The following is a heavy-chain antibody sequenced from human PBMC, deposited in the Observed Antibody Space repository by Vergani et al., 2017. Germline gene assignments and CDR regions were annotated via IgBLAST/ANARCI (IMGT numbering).Heavy chain of an antibody. CDR1: GFTFSSYE. CDR3: ARVSPRPSLGIVVVIDIDY. Sequence: EVQLVESGGGLVQPGGSLRLSCAASGFTFSSYEMNWVRQAPGKGLEWVSYISSSGSTIYYADSVKGRFTISRDNAKNSLYLQMNSLRAEDTAVYYCARVSPRPSLGIVVVIDIDYWGQGTLVTVSS. CDR2: ISSSGSTI. V-gene: IGHV3-48*03. J-gene: IGHJ4*02. D-gene: IGHD3-22*01.